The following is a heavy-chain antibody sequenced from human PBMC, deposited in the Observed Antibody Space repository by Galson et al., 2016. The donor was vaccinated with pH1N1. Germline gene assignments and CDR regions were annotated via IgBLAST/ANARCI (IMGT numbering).Heavy chain of an antibody. V-gene: IGHV3-23*01. CDR2: VSGSGGYT. D-gene: IGHD5-12*01. Sequence: SLRLSCAASGFGFSSYAMSWVRQAPGKGLEWVSSVSGSGGYTYDADSVKGRFTISRDNSNSTLYLQMNSLRVEDTALYYCAKANFGGYDLGAFDIWGQGTMVTVSS. J-gene: IGHJ3*02. CDR1: GFGFSSYA. CDR3: AKANFGGYDLGAFDI.